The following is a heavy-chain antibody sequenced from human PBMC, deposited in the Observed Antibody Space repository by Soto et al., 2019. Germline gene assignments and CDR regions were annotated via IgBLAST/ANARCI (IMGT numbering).Heavy chain of an antibody. J-gene: IGHJ4*02. Sequence: SETLSLTCAVSGDSVTTNHWWSCFRQAPGKGLEWIGEAYHNGLTNYNPSLKSRVTMSVDTSKNQFSLKLTSVTATDTAIYYCARDAAVPGESDRFDYWGQGTLVTVS. CDR3: ARDAAVPGESDRFDY. CDR1: GDSVTTNHW. D-gene: IGHD2-15*01. CDR2: AYHNGLT. V-gene: IGHV4-4*02.